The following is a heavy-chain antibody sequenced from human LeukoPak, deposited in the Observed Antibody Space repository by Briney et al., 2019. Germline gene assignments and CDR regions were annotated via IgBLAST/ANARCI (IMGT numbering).Heavy chain of an antibody. J-gene: IGHJ4*02. CDR2: IYYSGST. CDR1: GGSISSYY. Sequence: SETLSLTCTVSGGSISSYYWSWIRQPPGKGLEWIGYIYYSGSTNYNPSPKSRVTISVDTSKNQFSLKLSSVTAADTAVYYCARARYYYDSSGFDYWGQGTLVTVSS. CDR3: ARARYYYDSSGFDY. D-gene: IGHD3-22*01. V-gene: IGHV4-59*01.